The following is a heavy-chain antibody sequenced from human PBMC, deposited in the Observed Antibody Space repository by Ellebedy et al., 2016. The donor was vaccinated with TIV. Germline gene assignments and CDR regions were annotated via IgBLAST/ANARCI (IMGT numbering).Heavy chain of an antibody. CDR3: AEGRSGWYYFDY. V-gene: IGHV4-34*01. J-gene: IGHJ4*02. CDR1: GWSFTGYY. Sequence: SETLSLTCAVYGWSFTGYYYSWIRQPPGKGLEWIGEINQSGGATYNPSLKGRVTISVDMSKNQFSLRLTSVTAADTAVYYCAEGRSGWYYFDYWGQGTPVTVSS. D-gene: IGHD6-19*01. CDR2: INQSGGA.